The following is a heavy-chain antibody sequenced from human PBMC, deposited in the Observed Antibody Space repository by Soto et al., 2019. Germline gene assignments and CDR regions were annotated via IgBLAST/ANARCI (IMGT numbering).Heavy chain of an antibody. V-gene: IGHV3-11*01. CDR2: ISSSGSTI. CDR1: GFTFSDYY. J-gene: IGHJ4*02. Sequence: PGGSLRLSCAASGFTFSDYYMSWIRQAPGKGLEWVSYISSSGSTIYYADSVKGRFTISRDNAKNSLYLQMNSLRAEDTAVYYCARVAWSPVSGWTYYFDYWGQGTLVTSPQ. D-gene: IGHD6-19*01. CDR3: ARVAWSPVSGWTYYFDY.